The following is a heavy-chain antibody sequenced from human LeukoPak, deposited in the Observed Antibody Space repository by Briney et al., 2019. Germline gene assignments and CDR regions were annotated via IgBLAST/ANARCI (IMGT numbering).Heavy chain of an antibody. V-gene: IGHV1-46*01. Sequence: ASVKVSCKTSGYTFTSYYMHWVRQAPGQGLEWMGIINPSGGSTSYAQKFQGRVTMTRDTSISTAYMELSRLRSDDTAVYYCARGSMVARSHWFDPWGQGTLVTVSS. CDR2: INPSGGST. J-gene: IGHJ5*02. CDR3: ARGSMVARSHWFDP. CDR1: GYTFTSYY. D-gene: IGHD5-12*01.